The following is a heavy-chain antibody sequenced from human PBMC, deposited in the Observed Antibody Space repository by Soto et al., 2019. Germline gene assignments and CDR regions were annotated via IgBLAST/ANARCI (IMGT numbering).Heavy chain of an antibody. CDR1: GYTFSNYG. CDR3: ARDSPPVDY. J-gene: IGHJ4*02. Sequence: QVQLVQSGAEVKKPGASVKVSCKASGYTFSNYGISWVRQAPGQGLEWMGWISAYNGNTKYAQKLQGRVTMTTDTPTSTAYRELRSLRSDDTAVDAGARDSPPVDYGGQGTLVTVSS. V-gene: IGHV1-18*01. CDR2: ISAYNGNT.